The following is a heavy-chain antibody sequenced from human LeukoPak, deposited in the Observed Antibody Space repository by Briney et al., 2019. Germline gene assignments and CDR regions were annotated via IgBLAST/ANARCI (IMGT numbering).Heavy chain of an antibody. CDR1: GFTFDDYA. J-gene: IGHJ3*02. CDR3: AKDIGEQLVLEGAFDI. V-gene: IGHV3-9*01. Sequence: GGSLRLSCAASGFTFDDYAMHWVRQAPGKGLEWVSGISWNSGSIGYADSVKGRFTISRDNAKNSLYLQMNRLRAEDTALYYCAKDIGEQLVLEGAFDIWGQGTMVTVSS. D-gene: IGHD6-13*01. CDR2: ISWNSGSI.